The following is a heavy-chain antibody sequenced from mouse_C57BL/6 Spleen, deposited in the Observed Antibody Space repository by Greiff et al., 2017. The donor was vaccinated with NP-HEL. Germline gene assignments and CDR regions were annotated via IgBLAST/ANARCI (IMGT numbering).Heavy chain of an antibody. V-gene: IGHV1-69*01. CDR2: IDPSDSYT. D-gene: IGHD3-2*02. CDR1: GYTFTSYW. CDR3: APDSSGYGFAY. J-gene: IGHJ3*01. Sequence: VQLQQPGAELVMPGASVKLSCKASGYTFTSYWMHWVKQRPGQGLEWIGEIDPSDSYTNYNQKFKGKSTLTVDKSSSTAYMQLSSLTSEDSAVYDCAPDSSGYGFAYWGQGTLVTVSA.